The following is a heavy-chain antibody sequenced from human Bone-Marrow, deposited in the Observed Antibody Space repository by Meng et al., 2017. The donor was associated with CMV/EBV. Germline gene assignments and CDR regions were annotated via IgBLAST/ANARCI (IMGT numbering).Heavy chain of an antibody. D-gene: IGHD1-26*01. CDR2: INPSGGST. CDR3: ARRATLGPHIVGATKAPFGY. V-gene: IGHV1-46*01. Sequence: ASVKVSCKASGGTFSSYTISWVRQAPGQGLEWMGIINPSGGSTSYAQKFQGRVTMTRDTSTSTVYMELSSLRSEDTAVYYCARRATLGPHIVGATKAPFGYWGQGTLVTVSS. CDR1: GGTFSSYT. J-gene: IGHJ4*02.